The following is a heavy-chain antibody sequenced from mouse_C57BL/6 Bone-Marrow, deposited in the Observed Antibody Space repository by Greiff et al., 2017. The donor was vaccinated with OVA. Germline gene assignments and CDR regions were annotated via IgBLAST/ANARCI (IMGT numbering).Heavy chain of an antibody. D-gene: IGHD1-1*01. CDR2: IDPETGGT. V-gene: IGHV1-15*01. J-gene: IGHJ4*01. CDR3: TRRVGGIYYYGSSLYYYAMDY. Sequence: VQLQQSGAELVRPGASVTLSCKASGYTFTDYEMHWVKQTPVHGLEWIGAIDPETGGTAYNQKFKGKAILTADKSSSTAYMELRSLTSEDSAVYYCTRRVGGIYYYGSSLYYYAMDYWGQGTSVTVSS. CDR1: GYTFTDYE.